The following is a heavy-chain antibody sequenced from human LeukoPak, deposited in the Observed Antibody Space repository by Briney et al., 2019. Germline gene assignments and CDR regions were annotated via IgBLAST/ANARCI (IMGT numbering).Heavy chain of an antibody. J-gene: IGHJ4*02. CDR1: GFTFSNYF. D-gene: IGHD7-27*01. CDR2: ISKNGGTT. V-gene: IGHV3-23*01. CDR3: AKDIHNWGSDY. Sequence: GGSLRLSCAASGFTFSNYFMSWVRQAPGEGLEWVSGISKNGGTTYYADSVKGRFTIPRDNSKNTLFLQINSLRADDTAVYYCAKDIHNWGSDYWGQGTLVTVSS.